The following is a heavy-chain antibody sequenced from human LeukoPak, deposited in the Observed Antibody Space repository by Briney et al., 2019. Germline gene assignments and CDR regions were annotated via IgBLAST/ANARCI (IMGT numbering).Heavy chain of an antibody. CDR3: ARALCSTSCYGAGFDP. J-gene: IGHJ5*02. D-gene: IGHD2-2*01. V-gene: IGHV4-59*01. CDR1: GGSISSYY. CDR2: IYYSGST. Sequence: PSETLSLTCTVSGGSISSYYWSWIRQPPGKGLEWIGYIYYSGSTNCNPSLKSRVTISVDTSKNQFSLKLSSVTAADTAVYYCARALCSTSCYGAGFDPWGQGTLLTVSS.